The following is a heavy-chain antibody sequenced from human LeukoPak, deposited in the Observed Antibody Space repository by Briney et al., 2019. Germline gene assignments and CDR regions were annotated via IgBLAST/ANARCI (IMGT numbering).Heavy chain of an antibody. CDR1: GGAIGSAGYY. CDR3: ARANYHDTSAYKGAFDV. Sequence: PSQTLSLTCTGSGGAIGSAGYYWTWIRQHPGQGLEWIGYIYSSGTTYYNPSLKSRVSISLDASKNQFSLKLSSVSAADTAVFYCARANYHDTSAYKGAFDVWGQGTAVTVSS. J-gene: IGHJ3*01. D-gene: IGHD3-22*01. V-gene: IGHV4-31*03. CDR2: IYSSGTT.